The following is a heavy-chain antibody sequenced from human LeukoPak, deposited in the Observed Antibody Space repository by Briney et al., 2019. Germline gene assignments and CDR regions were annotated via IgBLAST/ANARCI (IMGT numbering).Heavy chain of an antibody. J-gene: IGHJ4*02. D-gene: IGHD6-25*01. CDR2: INHSGST. CDR3: ATNPEADFDY. V-gene: IGHV4-34*01. CDR1: GGSFSGYY. Sequence: PSETLSLTCAVYGGSFSGYYWSWIRQPPGKGLEWIGEINHSGSTNYNPSLKSRVTISVDTSKNQFSLKLSSVTAADTAVYCCATNPEADFDYWGQGTLVTVSS.